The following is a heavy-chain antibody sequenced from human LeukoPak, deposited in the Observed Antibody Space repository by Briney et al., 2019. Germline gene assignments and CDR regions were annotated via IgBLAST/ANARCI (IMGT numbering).Heavy chain of an antibody. CDR3: TKRVPYTSSPVYLDC. J-gene: IGHJ4*02. D-gene: IGHD6-6*01. CDR2: ISDDGRSI. V-gene: IGHV3-23*01. Sequence: PGGSLRLSCVASGFTFSNYGMNWVRQAPGKGLEWISAISDDGRSIYYTVSVKGRFTISRDNSKNTLFLQMNSLKAEDTAMYYCTKRVPYTSSPVYLDCWGQGTLVTVSS. CDR1: GFTFSNYG.